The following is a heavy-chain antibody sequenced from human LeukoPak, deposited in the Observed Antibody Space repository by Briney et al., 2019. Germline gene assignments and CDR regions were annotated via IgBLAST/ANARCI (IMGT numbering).Heavy chain of an antibody. Sequence: GGSLRLSCAASGFTFSSYAVNWVRQAPGKGLEWVSAVRGSDAGTSYADSVKGRFTISRDNSKNTLYLQMNSLRAEDTAVYYCAKNRGGSYYSGSDYWGQGTLVTVSS. CDR3: AKNRGGSYYSGSDY. J-gene: IGHJ4*02. D-gene: IGHD1-26*01. CDR1: GFTFSSYA. CDR2: VRGSDAGT. V-gene: IGHV3-23*01.